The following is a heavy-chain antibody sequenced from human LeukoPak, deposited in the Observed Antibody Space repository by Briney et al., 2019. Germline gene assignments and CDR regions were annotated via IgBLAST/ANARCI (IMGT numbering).Heavy chain of an antibody. CDR1: GFTFSSYA. V-gene: IGHV3-23*01. CDR2: ISGSGGST. CDR3: AKEGSSGFYFFDY. D-gene: IGHD3-22*01. Sequence: PGGSLRLSCAASGFTFSSYAMSWVRQAPGKGLEWVSVISGSGGSTYYADSVKGRFTISRDYSKNTLYLQMNSLRAEDTAVYYCAKEGSSGFYFFDYWGQGTLVTVSS. J-gene: IGHJ4*02.